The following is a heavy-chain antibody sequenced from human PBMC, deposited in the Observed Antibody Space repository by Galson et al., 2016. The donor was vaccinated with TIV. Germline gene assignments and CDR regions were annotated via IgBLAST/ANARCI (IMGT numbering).Heavy chain of an antibody. V-gene: IGHV3-23*01. CDR1: GFRFFDFE. CDR3: AKDRGHYEALDS. CDR2: ISAGATNT. J-gene: IGHJ4*02. D-gene: IGHD4-17*01. Sequence: SLRLSCAAAGFRFFDFEMSWVRQAPGKGLEWVSGISAGATNTYYADSAGGRFTISRDNSNNILYLQMDRLQLEDTAVYFCAKDRGHYEALDSWGQGTLVTVSS.